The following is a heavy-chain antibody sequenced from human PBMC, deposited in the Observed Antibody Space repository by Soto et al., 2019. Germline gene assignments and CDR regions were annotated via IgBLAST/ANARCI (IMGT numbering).Heavy chain of an antibody. CDR1: GFTFSSFW. Sequence: EVQLVESGGGLVQPGGSLRLSCAVSGFTFSSFWMHWVRQAPGEGLVWVSRINTDGSSTSYADSVKGRFTISRDNAKNTLYIQMNSLRVEDTAMSYCEKRGVDPFGLSYWGQGTLVTVSS. V-gene: IGHV3-74*01. CDR2: INTDGSST. CDR3: EKRGVDPFGLSY. D-gene: IGHD3-10*01. J-gene: IGHJ4*02.